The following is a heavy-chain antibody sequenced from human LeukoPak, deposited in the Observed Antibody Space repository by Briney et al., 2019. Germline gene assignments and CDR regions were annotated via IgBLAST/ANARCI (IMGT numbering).Heavy chain of an antibody. J-gene: IGHJ4*02. V-gene: IGHV4-39*01. Sequence: PSETPSLTCTVSGGSISSSSYYWGWIRQPPGKGLEWIGSIYYSGSTYYNPSLKSRVTISVDTSKNQFSLKLSSVTAADTAAYYCARHDRYSSSWYPYYFDYWGQGTLVTVSS. CDR3: ARHDRYSSSWYPYYFDY. D-gene: IGHD6-13*01. CDR1: GGSISSSSYY. CDR2: IYYSGST.